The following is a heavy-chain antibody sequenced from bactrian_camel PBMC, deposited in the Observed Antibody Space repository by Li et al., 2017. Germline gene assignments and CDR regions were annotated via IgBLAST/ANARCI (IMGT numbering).Heavy chain of an antibody. Sequence: HVQLVESGGGSVEAGGSLTVSCAVSGDTYPWYCMSWFRQAPGKRREAVGSVREDGSTTYLDEVRGRFTISKDNANNTLWLQMNNLKPEDTAMYYCAATTDCYPSPEYNYWGQGTQVTVS. CDR2: VREDGST. CDR3: AATTDCYPSPEYNY. V-gene: IGHV3S26*01. CDR1: GDTYPWYC. D-gene: IGHD5*01. J-gene: IGHJ4*01.